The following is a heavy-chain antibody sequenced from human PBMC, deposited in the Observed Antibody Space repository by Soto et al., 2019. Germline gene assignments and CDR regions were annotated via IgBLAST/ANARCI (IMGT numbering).Heavy chain of an antibody. Sequence: ASVKVSCKASGYTFTSYAMHWVRQAPGQRLEWMGWINAGNGNTKYSQKFQGRVTITRDTSASTAYMELSSLRSEDTAVYYCARGPNVVTPRFDPWGQGTLVTVPQ. J-gene: IGHJ5*02. CDR3: ARGPNVVTPRFDP. D-gene: IGHD2-15*01. CDR1: GYTFTSYA. V-gene: IGHV1-3*01. CDR2: INAGNGNT.